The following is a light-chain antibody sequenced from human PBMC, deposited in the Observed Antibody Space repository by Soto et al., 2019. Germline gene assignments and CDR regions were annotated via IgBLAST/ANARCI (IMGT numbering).Light chain of an antibody. CDR1: QSLLHITGETF. Sequence: LSVSVAHQQPASISCRSSQSLLHITGETFLFWYLQKPGQSPQLLIYEVSTRVSGVPDRFSGSGSGSDLTVEIIRVGTADAGIHLSLQCALLGPTFVLGTRLEIK. CDR3: LQCALLGPT. V-gene: IGKV2-29*03. J-gene: IGKJ5*01. CDR2: EVS.